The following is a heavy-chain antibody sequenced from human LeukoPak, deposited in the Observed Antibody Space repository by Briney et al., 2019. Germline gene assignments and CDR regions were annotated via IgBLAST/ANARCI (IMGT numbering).Heavy chain of an antibody. J-gene: IGHJ3*02. CDR1: GFTFSRYS. CDR2: ISISNSNI. Sequence: PGGSLRLSCAASGFTFSRYSMNWVRQAPGQGLEWIASISISNSNIYYADTVKGRFTMSRDNAKNSLYLQVNSLRAEDTAVYYCARGSRFGVVERDAFDIWGQGTMVTVSS. CDR3: ARGSRFGVVERDAFDI. V-gene: IGHV3-21*01. D-gene: IGHD3-3*01.